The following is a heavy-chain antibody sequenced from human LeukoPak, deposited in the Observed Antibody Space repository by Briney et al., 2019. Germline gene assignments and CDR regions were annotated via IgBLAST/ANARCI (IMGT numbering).Heavy chain of an antibody. CDR3: ARHPRVLRYFDWSTDAFDI. CDR1: GGSISYYY. J-gene: IGHJ3*02. D-gene: IGHD3-9*01. Sequence: SETLSLTCTVSGGSISYYYWSWIRQPPGKGLEWIGYIYYSGSTNYNPSLKSRVTISVDTSKNQFSLKLSSVTAADTAVYYCARHPRVLRYFDWSTDAFDIWGQGTMVTVSS. CDR2: IYYSGST. V-gene: IGHV4-59*08.